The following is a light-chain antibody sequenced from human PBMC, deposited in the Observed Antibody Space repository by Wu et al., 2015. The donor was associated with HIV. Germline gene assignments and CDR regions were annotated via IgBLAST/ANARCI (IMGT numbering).Light chain of an antibody. V-gene: IGKV3-20*01. Sequence: EIVLTQSPGTLSLSPGERATLSCRASQSVSSNYLAWYQQKPGQAPRLLIYGASSRASGIPDRFSGSGSGTDFTLTISRLEPEDFAVYYCQKYGSSSALTFGGRGQGGDQT. CDR2: GAS. CDR3: QKYGSSSALT. J-gene: IGKJ4*01. CDR1: QSVSSNY.